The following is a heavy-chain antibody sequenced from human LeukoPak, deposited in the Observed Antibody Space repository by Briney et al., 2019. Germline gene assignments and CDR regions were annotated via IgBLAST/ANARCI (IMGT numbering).Heavy chain of an antibody. J-gene: IGHJ3*02. CDR2: IYTSGST. CDR3: ARSTTVVTSGAFDI. D-gene: IGHD4-23*01. CDR1: GGSISSYY. V-gene: IGHV4-4*07. Sequence: SETLSLTCTVSGGSISSYYWSWIRQPAGKGLEWIGRIYTSGSTNYNPSLKSRVTMSVDTSKNQFSLKLSSVTAADTAVYYCARSTTVVTSGAFDIWGQGTMVTISS.